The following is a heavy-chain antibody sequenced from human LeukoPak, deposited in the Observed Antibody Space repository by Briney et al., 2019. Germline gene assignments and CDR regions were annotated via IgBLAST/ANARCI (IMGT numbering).Heavy chain of an antibody. CDR2: IYYSGST. V-gene: IGHV4-59*01. D-gene: IGHD6-19*01. CDR1: GGSISSYY. CDR3: ARDQAGPYSSGWHYFDY. Sequence: SETLSLTCTVSGGSISSYYWSWIRQPPGKGLEWIGYIYYSGSTNYNPSLKRRVTISVDTSKNQFSLKLSSVTAADTAVYYCARDQAGPYSSGWHYFDYWGQGTLVTVSS. J-gene: IGHJ4*02.